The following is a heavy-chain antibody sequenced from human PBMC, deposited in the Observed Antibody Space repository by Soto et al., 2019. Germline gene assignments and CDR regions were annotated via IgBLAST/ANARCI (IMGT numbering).Heavy chain of an antibody. CDR2: TKTDGTT. CDR1: GFTFSRHW. D-gene: IGHD3-10*01. J-gene: IGHJ3*02. CDR3: VRDMRPVPWYGGISSAFDM. Sequence: GDSLKISCAASGFTFSRHWIHWVRQAPGQGLVWVSRTKTDGTTSFADSVRGRFTISRDNAENTLYLQMNSLRAEDTAVYYCVRDMRPVPWYGGISSAFDMWGQGTMVTVSS. V-gene: IGHV3-74*01.